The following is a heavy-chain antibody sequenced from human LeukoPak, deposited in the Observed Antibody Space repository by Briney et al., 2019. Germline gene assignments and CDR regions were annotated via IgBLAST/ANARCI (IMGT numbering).Heavy chain of an antibody. V-gene: IGHV4-34*01. Sequence: SETLSLTCAVYGGSFSGYYWSRIRQPPGKGLEWIGEINHSGSTNYNPSLKSRVTISVDTSKNQFSLKLSSVTAADTAVYYCARGTGYYDSSGYYSFDYWGQGTLVTVSP. J-gene: IGHJ4*02. D-gene: IGHD3-22*01. CDR2: INHSGST. CDR1: GGSFSGYY. CDR3: ARGTGYYDSSGYYSFDY.